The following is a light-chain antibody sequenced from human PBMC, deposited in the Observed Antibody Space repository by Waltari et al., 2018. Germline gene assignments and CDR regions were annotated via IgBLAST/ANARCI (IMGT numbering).Light chain of an antibody. CDR1: QSVSSN. CDR2: GSS. CDR3: QHYVPSPPWT. Sequence: EIVLTQSPGTLSLSPGERVTLSCRASQSVSSNLAWYQQKPGQAPRLLISGSSSRATGIPDRFSGSGSGTDFTLTISRLEPEDFAVYYCQHYVPSPPWTFGQGTKVEIK. V-gene: IGKV3-20*01. J-gene: IGKJ1*01.